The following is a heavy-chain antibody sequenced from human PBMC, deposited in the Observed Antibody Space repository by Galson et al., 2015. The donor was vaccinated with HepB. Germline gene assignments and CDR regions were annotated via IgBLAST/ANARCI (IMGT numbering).Heavy chain of an antibody. CDR1: GFTFSSYG. CDR2: IWYDGSNK. D-gene: IGHD6-13*01. CDR3: ARDFLGFGSSNWYFDL. Sequence: SLRLSCAASGFTFSSYGMHWVRQAPGKGLEWVAVIWYDGSNKYYADSVKGRFTISRDNSKNTLYLQMNSLRAEDTAVYYCARDFLGFGSSNWYFDLWGRGTLVTVSS. V-gene: IGHV3-33*08. J-gene: IGHJ2*01.